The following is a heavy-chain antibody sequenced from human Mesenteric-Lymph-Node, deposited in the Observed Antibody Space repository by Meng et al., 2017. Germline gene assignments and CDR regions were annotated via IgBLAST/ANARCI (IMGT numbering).Heavy chain of an antibody. CDR3: ARESVAVAGTSDY. Sequence: VQLVQLWAEGKKPGASVKVSCKASGYTFTGYYMHWVRQAPGQGLEWMGWISAYNGNTNYAQKLQGRVTMTTDTSTSTAYMELRSLRSDDTAVYYCARESVAVAGTSDYWGQGTLVTVSS. CDR2: ISAYNGNT. CDR1: GYTFTGYY. V-gene: IGHV1-18*04. J-gene: IGHJ4*02. D-gene: IGHD6-19*01.